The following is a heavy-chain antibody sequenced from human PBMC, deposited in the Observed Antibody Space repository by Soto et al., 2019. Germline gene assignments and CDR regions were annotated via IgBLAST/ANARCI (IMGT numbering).Heavy chain of an antibody. D-gene: IGHD1-26*01. Sequence: QVQLVESGGGVVQPGMSLRLSCAASGFSFGAYTMHWVRQPPGKGLEWVAAISYDGNSEEYKDPVKGRFTASRDNFKNTVSLQMNGLKSEDTAVYYCARDGYSGRSDGFDIWGQGTMVTVSS. CDR1: GFSFGAYT. J-gene: IGHJ3*02. CDR3: ARDGYSGRSDGFDI. CDR2: ISYDGNSE. V-gene: IGHV3-30-3*01.